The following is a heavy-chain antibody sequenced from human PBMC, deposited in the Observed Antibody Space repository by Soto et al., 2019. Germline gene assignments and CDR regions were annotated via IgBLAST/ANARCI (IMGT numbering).Heavy chain of an antibody. CDR3: ARGYDYDSGGYLFDY. CDR1: GGTISGYY. J-gene: IGHJ4*02. D-gene: IGHD3-22*01. CDR2: IYYSGST. V-gene: IGHV4-31*03. Sequence: SETLSLTCSVSGGTISGYYWTWIRQHPGKGPEWTGHIYYSGSTYYNPSLKSRVTISLDMSKNQFSLKLTSVSAADTAVYYCARGYDYDSGGYLFDYWGQGTLVTVSS.